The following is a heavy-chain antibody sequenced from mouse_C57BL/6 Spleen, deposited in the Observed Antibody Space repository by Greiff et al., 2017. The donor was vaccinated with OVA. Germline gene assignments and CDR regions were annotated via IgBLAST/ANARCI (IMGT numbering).Heavy chain of an antibody. Sequence: ESGPGLVKPSQSLSLTCSVTGYSITSGYYWNWIRQFPGNKLEWMGYISYDGSNNYNPSLKNRISITRDTSKNQFFLKLNSVTTEDTATYYCARVDDYDGGWFAYWGQGTLVTVSA. CDR2: ISYDGSN. D-gene: IGHD2-4*01. J-gene: IGHJ3*01. CDR3: ARVDDYDGGWFAY. V-gene: IGHV3-6*01. CDR1: GYSITSGYY.